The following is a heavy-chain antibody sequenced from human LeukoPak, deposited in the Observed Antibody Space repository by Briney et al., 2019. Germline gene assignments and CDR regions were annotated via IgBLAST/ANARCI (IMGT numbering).Heavy chain of an antibody. Sequence: ASVKVSCKAPGYTFTSYDINWVRQATGQGLEWMGWMNPNSGNTGYAQKFQGRVTMTRNTSISTAYMELSSLRSDDTAVYYCARHPADDWFLAFDIWGQGTMVTVSS. CDR3: ARHPADDWFLAFDI. V-gene: IGHV1-8*01. D-gene: IGHD3-3*01. CDR1: GYTFTSYD. J-gene: IGHJ3*02. CDR2: MNPNSGNT.